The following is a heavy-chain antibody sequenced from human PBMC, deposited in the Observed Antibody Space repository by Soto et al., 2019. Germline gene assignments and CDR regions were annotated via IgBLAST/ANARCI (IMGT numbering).Heavy chain of an antibody. D-gene: IGHD3-16*01. Sequence: EVQLVESGGGLVQPGGSLRLSCAASGFTFNNYWMHWVHQAPRKGRVRVSRINSDGSSTSHADSVKGRFTISRDNAKNTLYLQRNSLRAKDTAVYSCERNAYYYGMDVLRQGTTVTVS. CDR3: ERNAYYYGMDV. J-gene: IGHJ6*02. CDR2: INSDGSST. CDR1: GFTFNNYW. V-gene: IGHV3-74*01.